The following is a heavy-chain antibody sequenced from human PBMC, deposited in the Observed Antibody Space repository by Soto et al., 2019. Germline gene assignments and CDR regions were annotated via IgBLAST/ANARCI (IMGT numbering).Heavy chain of an antibody. D-gene: IGHD4-17*01. CDR2: IYYDGNNK. CDR1: GFTFSTFG. J-gene: IGHJ6*02. Sequence: QLVESGGGVVPPGASLRLSCAASGFTFSTFGMHWVRQTPGKGLEWVAVIYYDGNNKVYADSVEGRFTITRDNFKNTGDLVMNNLKVDDTAVYYCAKDLQAYGDYDYYCYGLDVWGQGATGSVSS. CDR3: AKDLQAYGDYDYYCYGLDV. V-gene: IGHV3-30*18.